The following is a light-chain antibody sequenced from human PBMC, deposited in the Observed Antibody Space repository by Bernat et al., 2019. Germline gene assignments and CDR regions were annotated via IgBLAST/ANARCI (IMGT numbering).Light chain of an antibody. Sequence: DIQLTQSPSFLSASVGDRVTITCRASQVIGTYLAWYHQKPGKAPHLLIYGASTLQSGVPSRFSGSGSGTEFTLTISILQPEDSATYYCQQLDKFPITFGQGTRLEIK. J-gene: IGKJ5*01. CDR1: QVIGTY. CDR2: GAS. V-gene: IGKV1-9*01. CDR3: QQLDKFPIT.